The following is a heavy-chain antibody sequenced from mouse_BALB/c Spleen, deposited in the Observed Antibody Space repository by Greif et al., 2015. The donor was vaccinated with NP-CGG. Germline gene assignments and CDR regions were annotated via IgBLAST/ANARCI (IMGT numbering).Heavy chain of an antibody. V-gene: IGHV14-4*02. CDR3: KIYYDYDGYDY. CDR2: IDPENGDT. Sequence: EVQLQQSGAELVRSGASVKLSCTASGFNIKDYYMHWVKQRPEQGLEWIGWIDPENGDTEYAPKFQGKATMTADTSSNTAYLQLSSLTSEDTAVYYCKIYYDYDGYDYWGQGTTLTVSS. CDR1: GFNIKDYY. J-gene: IGHJ2*01. D-gene: IGHD2-4*01.